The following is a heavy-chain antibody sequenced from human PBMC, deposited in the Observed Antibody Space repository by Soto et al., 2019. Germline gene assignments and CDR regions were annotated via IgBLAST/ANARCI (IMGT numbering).Heavy chain of an antibody. CDR2: IYYSGST. D-gene: IGHD6-19*01. Sequence: PSETVSLTCTVSGGSISSYYWSWIRQPPGKGLEWIGYIYYSGSTNYNPSLKSRVTISVDTSKNQFSLKLSSVTAADTAVYYCARGSSGWNNYYYYMDVWGKGTTVTVSS. V-gene: IGHV4-59*01. J-gene: IGHJ6*03. CDR3: ARGSSGWNNYYYYMDV. CDR1: GGSISSYY.